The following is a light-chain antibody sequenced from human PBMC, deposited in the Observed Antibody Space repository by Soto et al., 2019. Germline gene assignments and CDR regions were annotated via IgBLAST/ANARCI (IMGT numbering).Light chain of an antibody. Sequence: DIQMTQSPSSLSASVGDRVTITCRASQIISSYLNWYQQIPGKAPNLLIYAASRLQSGVPSRFSGSGSGTDFTLTITSLQSEDFASYYSQQYFSYPLTFGQGTKVDIK. CDR1: QIISSY. CDR2: AAS. CDR3: QQYFSYPLT. V-gene: IGKV1-39*01. J-gene: IGKJ1*01.